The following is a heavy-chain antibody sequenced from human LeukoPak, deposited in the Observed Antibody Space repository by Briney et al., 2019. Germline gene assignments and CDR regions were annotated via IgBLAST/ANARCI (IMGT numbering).Heavy chain of an antibody. D-gene: IGHD2-15*01. CDR1: GGSISSSSYY. CDR3: ARGIVVVVAATRTPSWFDP. J-gene: IGHJ5*02. Sequence: SETLSLTCTVSGGSISSSSYYWGWIRQPPGKGLEWIGSINYSGNTYYNPSLKSRVTISVDTSRNQFSLKLSSVTAADTAVYYCARGIVVVVAATRTPSWFDPWGQGTLVTVSS. V-gene: IGHV4-39*07. CDR2: INYSGNT.